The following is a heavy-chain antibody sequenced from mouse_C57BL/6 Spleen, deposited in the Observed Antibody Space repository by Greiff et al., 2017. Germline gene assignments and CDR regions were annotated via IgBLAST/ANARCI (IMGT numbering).Heavy chain of an antibody. CDR1: GYSFTDYN. CDR2: INPNYGTT. Sequence: VQLQQSGPELVKPGASVKISCKASGYSFTDYNMNWVKQSNGKSLEWIGVINPNYGTTSYNQKFKGKATLTVYQSSSTAYMQLHSLTSEDSSVYYCARAYYSKGYAMDYWGQGTSVTVSS. J-gene: IGHJ4*01. D-gene: IGHD2-5*01. V-gene: IGHV1-39*01. CDR3: ARAYYSKGYAMDY.